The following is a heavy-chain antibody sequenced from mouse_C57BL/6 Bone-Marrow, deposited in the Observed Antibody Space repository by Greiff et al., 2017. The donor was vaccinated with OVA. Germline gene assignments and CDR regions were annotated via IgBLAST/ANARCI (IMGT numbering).Heavy chain of an antibody. CDR2: IDPSDSYT. V-gene: IGHV1-59*01. Sequence: VQLQQPGAELVRPGTSVKLSCKASGYTFTSYWMHWVKQRPGQGLEWIGVIDPSDSYTNYNQKFKGKATLTVDTSSSTAYMQLSSLTAEDSAVYYSMRGYDMYFDYWGQGTTLTVSS. CDR3: MRGYDMYFDY. CDR1: GYTFTSYW. J-gene: IGHJ2*01. D-gene: IGHD2-2*01.